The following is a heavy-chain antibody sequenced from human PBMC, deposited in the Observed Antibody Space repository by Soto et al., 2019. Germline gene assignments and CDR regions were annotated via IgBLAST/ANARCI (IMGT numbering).Heavy chain of an antibody. CDR3: TREGSAPYYYYGMDA. CDR1: GYTFTTYG. Sequence: GASVKVSCKASGYTFTTYGISWVRQAPGQGLEWLGWINTHNGNTYYAQNLQGRVIMTADTSTSTAYMELRSLRSDDTAIYYCTREGSAPYYYYGMDAWGQGTTVTVSS. CDR2: INTHNGNT. V-gene: IGHV1-18*01. D-gene: IGHD3-10*01. J-gene: IGHJ6*02.